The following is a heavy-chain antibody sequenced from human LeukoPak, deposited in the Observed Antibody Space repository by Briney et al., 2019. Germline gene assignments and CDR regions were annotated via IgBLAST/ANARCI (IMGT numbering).Heavy chain of an antibody. V-gene: IGHV4-31*03. CDR3: ARQPPSSGYDYRFYFDS. J-gene: IGHJ4*02. D-gene: IGHD3-22*01. Sequence: KPSETLSLTCTVSGVSVASGGYYWSWIRQHPGKGLEWIGYIYYTGSTYYNPSLESRVTMSLDTSKNHFSLSLTSVTAADTGVFYCARQPPSSGYDYRFYFDSWGPGTLVTVSS. CDR1: GVSVASGGYY. CDR2: IYYTGST.